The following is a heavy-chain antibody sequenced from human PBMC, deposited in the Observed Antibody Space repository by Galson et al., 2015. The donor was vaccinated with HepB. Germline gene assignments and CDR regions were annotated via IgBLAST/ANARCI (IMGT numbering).Heavy chain of an antibody. Sequence: SLRLSCAASGFTFSNYWMSWVRQAPGKGPEWVANIKQDGSEKYYVDSEKGRFTISRDNAKNSLYLQMNSLRAEDTAVYYCARAGYWGQGTLVTVSS. V-gene: IGHV3-7*03. J-gene: IGHJ4*02. CDR2: IKQDGSEK. CDR1: GFTFSNYW. CDR3: ARAGY.